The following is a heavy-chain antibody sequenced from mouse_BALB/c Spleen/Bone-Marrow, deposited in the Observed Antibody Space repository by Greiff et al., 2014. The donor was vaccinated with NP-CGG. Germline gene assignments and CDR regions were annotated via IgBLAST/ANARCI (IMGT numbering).Heavy chain of an antibody. CDR1: GFSLTSHG. CDR3: AIFITTVVGYFDY. CDR2: IWAGGST. D-gene: IGHD1-1*01. J-gene: IGHJ2*01. Sequence: VMLVESGPGLVAPSQSLSITCTVSGFSLTSHGVHWVRQPPGKGLEWLGVIWAGGSTNYNSALMSRLSISKDNSKSQVFLKMNSLQTDDTAMYYCAIFITTVVGYFDYWGQGTTLTVSS. V-gene: IGHV2-9*02.